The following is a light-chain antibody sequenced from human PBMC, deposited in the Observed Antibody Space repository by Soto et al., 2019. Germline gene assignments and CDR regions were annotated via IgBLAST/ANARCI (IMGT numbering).Light chain of an antibody. V-gene: IGKV1-39*01. Sequence: DIQMTQSPSSLSASVGESVTVTCRASQPIGTSLHWYQQRAGKAPKVLISSASRLQSGVSSRFSGSGSGTHLTLTISSLRPEDSATYYCLQGYNTFWTFGQGTKVEIK. J-gene: IGKJ1*01. CDR1: QPIGTS. CDR3: LQGYNTFWT. CDR2: SAS.